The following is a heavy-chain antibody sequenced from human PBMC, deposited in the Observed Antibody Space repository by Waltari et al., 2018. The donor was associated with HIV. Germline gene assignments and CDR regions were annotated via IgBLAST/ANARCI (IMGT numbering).Heavy chain of an antibody. J-gene: IGHJ4*02. D-gene: IGHD3-22*01. CDR2: ISGSCCHT. CDR1: GVTFRSHA. Sequence: EVKLVQSGGGLVQPGGSLRLSCTASGVTFRSHAMSWVRQTPGKGLQWVSTISGSCCHTYYADSAKGRFTISRDNSENTLFLQMTRLRVEDTARYFCAKDFDTSGLPYVVIDSWGQGTLVTVSS. V-gene: IGHV3-23*04. CDR3: AKDFDTSGLPYVVIDS.